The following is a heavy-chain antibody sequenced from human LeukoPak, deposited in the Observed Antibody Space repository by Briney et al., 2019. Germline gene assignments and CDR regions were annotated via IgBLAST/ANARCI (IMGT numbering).Heavy chain of an antibody. CDR1: AYTFSSYG. CDR2: ISPYNGNT. Sequence: GASVKVSCKASAYTFSSYGISWVRQAPGQGLEWMGWISPYNGNTNYAQKLQGRVTMTTDTSTSTAYMELRSLRSDDTAVYYCARNTYSSSWYDLYWYFVLWGRGTLVTVSS. J-gene: IGHJ2*01. D-gene: IGHD6-13*01. V-gene: IGHV1-18*01. CDR3: ARNTYSSSWYDLYWYFVL.